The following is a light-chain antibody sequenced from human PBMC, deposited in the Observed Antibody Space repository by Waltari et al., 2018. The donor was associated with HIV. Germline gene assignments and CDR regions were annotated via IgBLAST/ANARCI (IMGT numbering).Light chain of an antibody. J-gene: IGLJ3*02. CDR1: SRDARGYNY. CDR2: EVS. CDR3: SSYTGSSSVV. Sequence: QSALTQPASVSGSPGQSTTISCPGASRDARGYNYVSWYQQHPGKVPKLMIYEVSNRPSGVSNRFSGSKSGNTASLTISGLRAEDEADYYCSSYTGSSSVVFGGGTKLTVL. V-gene: IGLV2-14*01.